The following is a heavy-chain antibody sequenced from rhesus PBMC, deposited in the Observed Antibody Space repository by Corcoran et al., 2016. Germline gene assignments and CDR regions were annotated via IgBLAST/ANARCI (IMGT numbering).Heavy chain of an antibody. CDR3: TSPVRYRFDV. D-gene: IGHD3-9*01. CDR2: INGYSGDT. Sequence: QVQLQESGPGLVKPSETLSLTCAVSGGSFRSYWWNWIRQPPGKGLGWVGEINGYSGDTNYNPSLQGRVTISMDVSKNQFSLRLTSVTAADTAVYYCTSPVRYRFDVWGPGVLVSVSS. J-gene: IGHJ5-1*01. CDR1: GGSFRSYW. V-gene: IGHV4-80*01.